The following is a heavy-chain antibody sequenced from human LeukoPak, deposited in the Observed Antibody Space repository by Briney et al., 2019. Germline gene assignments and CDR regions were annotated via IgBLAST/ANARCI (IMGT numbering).Heavy chain of an antibody. Sequence: SETLSRTCTVSGGSISSGGYYWSWIRQHPGKGLEWIGYIYYSGSTDYNPSLKSRFTMSVDTSENQFSLKLSSVTAADTAVYYCASADYDMAFDIWGQGTMVTVSS. J-gene: IGHJ3*02. CDR3: ASADYDMAFDI. CDR2: IYYSGST. V-gene: IGHV4-31*03. CDR1: GGSISSGGYY. D-gene: IGHD3-9*01.